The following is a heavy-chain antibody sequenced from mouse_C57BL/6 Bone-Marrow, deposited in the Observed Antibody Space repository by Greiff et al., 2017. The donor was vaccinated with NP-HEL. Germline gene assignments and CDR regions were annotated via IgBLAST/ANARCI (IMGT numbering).Heavy chain of an antibody. V-gene: IGHV1-81*01. CDR1: GYTFTSYG. CDR2: IYPRSGNT. Sequence: QVQLQQSGAELARPGASVKLSCKASGYTFTSYGISWVKQRTGQGLEWIGEIYPRSGNTYYNEKFKGKATLTADKSSSTAYMELRSLTSKDSAVYFWARRPPYWGQGTLVTVSA. J-gene: IGHJ3*01. CDR3: ARRPPY.